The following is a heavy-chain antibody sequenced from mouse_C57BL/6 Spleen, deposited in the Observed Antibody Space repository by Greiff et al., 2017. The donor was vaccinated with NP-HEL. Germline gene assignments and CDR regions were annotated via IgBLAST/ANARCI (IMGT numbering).Heavy chain of an antibody. V-gene: IGHV1-50*01. J-gene: IGHJ2*01. CDR2: IDPSDSYT. Sequence: QVQLQQPGAELVKPGASVKLSCKASGYTFTSYWMQWVKQRPGQGLEWIGEIDPSDSYTNYTQKFKGKATLTVDTSSSTAYMQLSSLTSEDSAVYYCARKEVYYDYEVYWGQGTTLTVSS. D-gene: IGHD2-4*01. CDR1: GYTFTSYW. CDR3: ARKEVYYDYEVY.